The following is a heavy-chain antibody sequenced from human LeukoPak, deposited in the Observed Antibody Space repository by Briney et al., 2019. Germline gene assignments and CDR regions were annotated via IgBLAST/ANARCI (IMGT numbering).Heavy chain of an antibody. CDR2: IYSGGNS. J-gene: IGHJ4*02. D-gene: IGHD3-16*02. CDR3: GTTTLSATWNY. CDR1: GFSVSNNY. V-gene: IGHV3-53*01. Sequence: GGSLRLSCAASGFSVSNNYMSWVRQAPGKGLEWVSVIYSGGNSYYADSVKGRFTISRDNSQNTLYLQMNSLRVEDTAVYYCGTTTLSATWNYWGQGTLVTVSS.